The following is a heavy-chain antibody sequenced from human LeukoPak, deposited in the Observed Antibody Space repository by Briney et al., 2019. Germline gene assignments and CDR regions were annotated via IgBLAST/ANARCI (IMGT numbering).Heavy chain of an antibody. D-gene: IGHD5-24*01. CDR1: GYTFTSNY. V-gene: IGHV1-46*01. CDR2: INPSGGST. J-gene: IGHJ5*02. Sequence: GASVKVSCKASGYTFTSNYMHWVRQAPGQGLEWRGIINPSGGSTRYAQKVQGRVTMTRGTSTSTVYMELSSLRSEDTAVYYCARLIFDGSVKWFDPWGQGTLVTVSS. CDR3: ARLIFDGSVKWFDP.